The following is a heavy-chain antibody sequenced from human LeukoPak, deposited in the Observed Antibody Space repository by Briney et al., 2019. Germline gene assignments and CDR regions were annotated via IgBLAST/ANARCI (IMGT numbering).Heavy chain of an antibody. J-gene: IGHJ4*02. CDR1: GFTFSRFW. CDR3: ARIEPDNSGWLY. Sequence: GGSLRLSCAGSGFTFSRFWLSWVRQAPGKGLEWVANIKQDGSGRYYVDSVKGRFSISRDNAKSSLYLEMKTLRVEDTAVYYCARIEPDNSGWLYWGQGTLVTVSS. V-gene: IGHV3-7*01. D-gene: IGHD3-22*01. CDR2: IKQDGSGR.